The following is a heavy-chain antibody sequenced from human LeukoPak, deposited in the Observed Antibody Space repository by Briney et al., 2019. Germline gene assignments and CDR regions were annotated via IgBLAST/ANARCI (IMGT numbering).Heavy chain of an antibody. Sequence: PSETLSLTCTVSAGSISSYYCGWVRQPPGKGLEWIGYIYYSGSTNYNPSLKSRVTISVDTSKNQFSLKLSSVTAAYTAVYYCDRLPAPLPHWGQGTLVTVSS. CDR1: AGSISSYY. J-gene: IGHJ4*02. CDR2: IYYSGST. CDR3: DRLPAPLPH. V-gene: IGHV4-59*12. D-gene: IGHD2-21*01.